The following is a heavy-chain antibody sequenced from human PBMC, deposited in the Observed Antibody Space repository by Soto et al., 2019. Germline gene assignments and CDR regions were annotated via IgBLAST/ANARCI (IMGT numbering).Heavy chain of an antibody. J-gene: IGHJ6*02. CDR2: IVVGSGNT. CDR1: GSTFTSSA. V-gene: IGHV1-58*01. D-gene: IGHD3-22*01. CDR3: AAGVDSSGYYYVGAPYYYYGMDV. Sequence: ASVKVSCKASGSTFTSSAVQGVRQARGQRLEGIGWIVVGSGNTNYAQKFQERVTITRDMSTSTAYMELSSLRSEDTAVYYCAAGVDSSGYYYVGAPYYYYGMDVWGQGTTVTVSS.